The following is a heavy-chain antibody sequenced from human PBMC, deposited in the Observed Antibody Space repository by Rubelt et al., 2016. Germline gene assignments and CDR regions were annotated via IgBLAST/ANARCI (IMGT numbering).Heavy chain of an antibody. J-gene: IGHJ5*02. D-gene: IGHD3-3*01. V-gene: IGHV3-30*19. CDR3: AREVWSGYFWFDP. CDR1: GFTFSSYG. CDR2: ISYDGSNK. Sequence: GFTFSSYGMHWVRQAPGKGLEWVAIISYDGSNKYYADSVKGRFTISRDNSKNTMYLQMSSLRADDTAVYYCAREVWSGYFWFDPWGQGTLVTVSS.